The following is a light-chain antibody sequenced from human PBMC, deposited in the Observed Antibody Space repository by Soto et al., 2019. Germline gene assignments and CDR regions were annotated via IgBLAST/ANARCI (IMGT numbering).Light chain of an antibody. CDR1: QRLLHSNGHNY. Sequence: DVVMTQSPLSLSVTPGEPASISCRSSQRLLHSNGHNYLDCYLQKPGQSPQLLIYLGSNRASGVPDRFSGSGSGTDFTLKISRVEAEDVGVYYCMQALQSPRTVGQGTKLEIK. J-gene: IGKJ2*01. CDR3: MQALQSPRT. V-gene: IGKV2-28*01. CDR2: LGS.